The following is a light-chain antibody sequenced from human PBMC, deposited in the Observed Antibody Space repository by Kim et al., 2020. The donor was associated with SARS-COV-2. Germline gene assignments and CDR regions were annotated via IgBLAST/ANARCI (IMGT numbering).Light chain of an antibody. CDR2: AAS. CDR1: QSVDGTY. V-gene: IGKV3-20*01. CDR3: QHYGRSLWT. Sequence: EIVLTQSPDTLSLSPGERAALSCRASQSVDGTYLAWYQQTPGHPPRLLIYAASTRATGVPDRFSGSGSGTDFTLTISKVEPEDFVVYYCQHYGRSLWTFGQGTKVDIK. J-gene: IGKJ1*01.